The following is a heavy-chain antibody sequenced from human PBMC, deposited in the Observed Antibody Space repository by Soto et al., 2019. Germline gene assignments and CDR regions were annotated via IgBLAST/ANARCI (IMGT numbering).Heavy chain of an antibody. Sequence: SETLSLTCTVSGGSISSSSYYWGWIRQPPGKGLEWIGSIYYTGSESTYYNPSLKSRATISVDTSKNQFSLKVSSLTAADTAVYYCARQVQIGAADWFDPWGQGTLVTVSS. J-gene: IGHJ5*02. D-gene: IGHD6-13*01. CDR1: GGSISSSSYY. CDR3: ARQVQIGAADWFDP. V-gene: IGHV4-39*01. CDR2: IYYTGSEST.